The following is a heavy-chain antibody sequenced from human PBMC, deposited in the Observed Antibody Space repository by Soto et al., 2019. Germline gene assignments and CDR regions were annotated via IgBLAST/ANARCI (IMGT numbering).Heavy chain of an antibody. CDR2: IYSSGGT. D-gene: IGHD3-10*01. CDR1: GDSVSSRGYY. V-gene: IGHV4-31*03. J-gene: IGHJ4*02. Sequence: SETLSLTCSVSGDSVSSRGYYWTWIRQHPGKGLEWIGYIYSSGGTYYNPSLKSRVTMSADTSKNQFSLSLSSVTAADTAIYYCARSGKMNSNLYCGLGTLLTVSP. CDR3: ARSGKMNSNLY.